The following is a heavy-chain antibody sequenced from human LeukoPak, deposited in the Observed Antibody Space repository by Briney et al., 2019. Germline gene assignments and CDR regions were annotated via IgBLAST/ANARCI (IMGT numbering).Heavy chain of an antibody. CDR3: ARDYYDSSGYYLGVDY. CDR1: GYTFTSYG. Sequence: ASVKVSCKASGYTFTSYGISWVRQAPGQGLEWMGWISAYNGNTNYAQKLQGRVTMTTDTSTSTAYMELRSLGSDDTAVYYCARDYYDSSGYYLGVDYWGQGTLVTVSS. V-gene: IGHV1-18*01. D-gene: IGHD3-22*01. CDR2: ISAYNGNT. J-gene: IGHJ4*02.